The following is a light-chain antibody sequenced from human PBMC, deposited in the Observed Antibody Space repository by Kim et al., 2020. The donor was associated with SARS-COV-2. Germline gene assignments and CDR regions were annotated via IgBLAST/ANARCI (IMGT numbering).Light chain of an antibody. J-gene: IGLJ2*01. Sequence: GQRVTIPCSGSNSNIGDNYVSWYQQLPGTAPKLLIYDNNKRHSGIPDRFSGSKSGTSATLGITGLQTGDEADYYCGTWDNSLNGVVFGGGTQLTVL. CDR1: NSNIGDNY. CDR2: DNN. CDR3: GTWDNSLNGVV. V-gene: IGLV1-51*01.